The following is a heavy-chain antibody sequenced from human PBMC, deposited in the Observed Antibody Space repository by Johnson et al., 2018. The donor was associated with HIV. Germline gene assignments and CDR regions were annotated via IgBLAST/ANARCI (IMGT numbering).Heavy chain of an antibody. CDR1: GFTVSSNY. Sequence: VQLVESGGGLVQPGGSLRLSCAASGFTVSSNYMSWVRQAPGKGLEWVSVIYSGGSTYYADSVKGRFTISRDNSKNTLYLQMNSLRAEDTAVYYCARDSNRDAFDIWGQGTMVTVSS. CDR3: ARDSNRDAFDI. CDR2: IYSGGST. D-gene: IGHD2-8*01. V-gene: IGHV3-66*01. J-gene: IGHJ3*02.